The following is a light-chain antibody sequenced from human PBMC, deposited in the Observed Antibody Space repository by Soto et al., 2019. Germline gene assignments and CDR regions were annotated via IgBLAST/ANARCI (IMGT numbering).Light chain of an antibody. V-gene: IGLV2-14*03. Sequence: QSALTQPASVSGSPGQSITISCTGTRSDVGGYNFVSWYQQHPGKVPKLLIYDVTHRPSGVSNRFSGSKSANTASLTISGLQAEDEADYYCSSYTSTNTLVFDGGTKLTVL. CDR1: RSDVGGYNF. CDR3: SSYTSTNTLV. J-gene: IGLJ2*01. CDR2: DVT.